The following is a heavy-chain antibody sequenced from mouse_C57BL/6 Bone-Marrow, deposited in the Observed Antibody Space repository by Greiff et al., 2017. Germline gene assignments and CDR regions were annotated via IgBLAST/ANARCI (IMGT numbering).Heavy chain of an antibody. CDR3: ARWGSLGRRFDN. Sequence: QVQLKQPGAELVKPGASVKMSCKASGYTFTSYWITWVKQRPGQGLEWIGDIYPTSGRTNYNEKFKSKAILTVDTSSNTAYMQLSSLTSEDSAVLCCARWGSLGRRFDNGGRGTTPTVSS. D-gene: IGHD4-1*01. V-gene: IGHV1-55*01. J-gene: IGHJ2*01. CDR1: GYTFTSYW. CDR2: IYPTSGRT.